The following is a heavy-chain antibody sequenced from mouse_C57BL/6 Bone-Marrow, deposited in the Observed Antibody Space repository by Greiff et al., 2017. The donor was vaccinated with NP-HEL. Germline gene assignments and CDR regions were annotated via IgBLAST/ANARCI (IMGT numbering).Heavy chain of an antibody. CDR2: IYPGAGDT. V-gene: IGHV1-82*01. J-gene: IGHJ3*01. D-gene: IGHD1-1*01. CDR3: GYYGSRFAY. Sequence: QVQLKQSGPELVKPGASVKISCKASGYAFSSSWMNWVKQRPGKGLEWIGRIYPGAGDTPYNGKFKGKATLTADKSSSTADMQLSSLTSEDSAVYFCGYYGSRFAYWGQGTLVTVSA. CDR1: GYAFSSSW.